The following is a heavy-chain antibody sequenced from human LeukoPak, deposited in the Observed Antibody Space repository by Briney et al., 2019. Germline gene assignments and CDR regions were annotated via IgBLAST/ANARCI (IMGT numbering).Heavy chain of an antibody. D-gene: IGHD6-13*01. CDR2: IYYSGST. Sequence: TSETLSLTCTVSGGSISGYYWSRIRQPPGKGLEWIGYIYYSGSTNYNPSLKSRVTISVDTSKNQFSLKLSSVTAADTAVYYCARGVRGSTAAGTFDYWGQGTLVTVSS. CDR1: GGSISGYY. J-gene: IGHJ4*02. V-gene: IGHV4-59*01. CDR3: ARGVRGSTAAGTFDY.